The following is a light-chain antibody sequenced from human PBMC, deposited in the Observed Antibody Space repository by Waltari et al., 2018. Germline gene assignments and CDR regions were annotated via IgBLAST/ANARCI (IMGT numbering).Light chain of an antibody. CDR2: DVT. Sequence: QSALTQPASVSGSPGQSITISCTGTRSDVGRYKYVSWYEQHPGTAPKLIIYDVTNRPSGVSNRFSGSKSGNTASLTISGLQPEDEGEYYCSSFTSSSTYVFGTGTKVTVL. J-gene: IGLJ1*01. CDR1: RSDVGRYKY. CDR3: SSFTSSSTYV. V-gene: IGLV2-14*03.